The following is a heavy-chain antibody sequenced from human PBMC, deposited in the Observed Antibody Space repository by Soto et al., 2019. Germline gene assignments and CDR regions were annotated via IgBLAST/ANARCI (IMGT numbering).Heavy chain of an antibody. D-gene: IGHD6-19*01. CDR1: GYTFTSYY. Sequence: ASLKVSCKASGYTFTSYYMHWVRQAPGQGLEWMGIINPSGGSTSYAQKFQGRVTMTRDTSTSTVYMELSSLRSEDTAVYYCARALIAVAGIQDYGMDVWGQGTTVTVSS. CDR3: ARALIAVAGIQDYGMDV. V-gene: IGHV1-46*01. CDR2: INPSGGST. J-gene: IGHJ6*02.